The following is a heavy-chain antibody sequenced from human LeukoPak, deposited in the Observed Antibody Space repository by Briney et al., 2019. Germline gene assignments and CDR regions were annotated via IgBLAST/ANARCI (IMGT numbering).Heavy chain of an antibody. Sequence: SETLSLTCTVSGGSISSGSYYWGWIRQPAGKGLEWIGRIYTSGSTNYHPSLKSRVTISVDTSKNQFSLKLSSVTAADTAVYYCAREQIAAAEIYYYYYMDVWGKGTTVTVSS. J-gene: IGHJ6*03. V-gene: IGHV4-61*02. CDR3: AREQIAAAEIYYYYYMDV. D-gene: IGHD6-13*01. CDR2: IYTSGST. CDR1: GGSISSGSYY.